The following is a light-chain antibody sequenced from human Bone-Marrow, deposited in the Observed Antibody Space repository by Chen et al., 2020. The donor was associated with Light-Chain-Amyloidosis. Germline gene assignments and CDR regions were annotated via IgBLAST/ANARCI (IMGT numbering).Light chain of an antibody. CDR1: NIGSTS. J-gene: IGLJ3*02. V-gene: IGLV3-21*02. CDR3: QVWDRGSDRPV. Sequence: SYVMTQPSSVSVAPGQTATIACGGNNIGSTSVHWYQQTPGQAPLLVVYDDNARPSGFPERLSGANSGNPATRTISRVEAGDEADYYCQVWDRGSDRPVFGGGTKLTVL. CDR2: DDN.